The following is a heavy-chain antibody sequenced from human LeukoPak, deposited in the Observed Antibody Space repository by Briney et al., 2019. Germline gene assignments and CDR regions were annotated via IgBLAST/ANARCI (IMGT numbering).Heavy chain of an antibody. Sequence: PSETLSLTCTVPGGSISSYYWCWIRQPPGEGLGWIGYIYYSGSTNYNPSLKSRVTISVDTSKNQFSLKLSSVTAADTAVYYCARRDYYDSSGYGYWGQGTLVTVSS. CDR2: IYYSGST. CDR3: ARRDYYDSSGYGY. D-gene: IGHD3-22*01. CDR1: GGSISSYY. V-gene: IGHV4-59*08. J-gene: IGHJ4*02.